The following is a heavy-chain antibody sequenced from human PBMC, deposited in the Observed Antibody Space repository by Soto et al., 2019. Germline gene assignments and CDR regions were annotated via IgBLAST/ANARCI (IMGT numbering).Heavy chain of an antibody. Sequence: PSETLSLTCTVSGGSIFSDDWTWIRQPPGKGLEWIGYISRGGSSRYAPSLKGRVTFSTDTSKNQVSLQLTYVTVADTAVYYCARGYWFDPWGPGTLVTVSS. CDR1: GGSIFSDD. J-gene: IGHJ5*02. CDR3: ARGYWFDP. V-gene: IGHV4-59*01. CDR2: ISRGGSS.